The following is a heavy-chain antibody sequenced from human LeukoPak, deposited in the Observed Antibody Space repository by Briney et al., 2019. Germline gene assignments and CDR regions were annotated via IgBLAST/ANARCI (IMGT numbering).Heavy chain of an antibody. CDR3: AIHAGYNKWLLSREYYFDY. Sequence: PSETLSLTXTVSGGSISSSSYYWGWIRQPPGKGLQWIGSIYYSGSTYYNPSLKSRVTISVDTSKNQFSLKLSSVTAADTAVYYCAIHAGYNKWLLSREYYFDYWGQGTLVTVSS. J-gene: IGHJ4*02. V-gene: IGHV4-39*01. D-gene: IGHD5-12*01. CDR2: IYYSGST. CDR1: GGSISSSSYY.